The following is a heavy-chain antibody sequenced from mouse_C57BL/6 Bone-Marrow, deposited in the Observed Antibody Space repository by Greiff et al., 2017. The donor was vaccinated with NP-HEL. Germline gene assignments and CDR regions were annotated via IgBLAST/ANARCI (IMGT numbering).Heavy chain of an antibody. CDR2: VYPYNGGT. CDR1: GFTFTDYY. Sequence: EVKLQQSGPVLVKPGPSVKISCKASGFTFTDYYMPWVKQSHGKSLEWIGLVYPYNGGTSYNQKFKGKATLTVDTSSSTAYMDLNSLTSEDAAVYYCARLDYDYEDAMDYWGQGTSVTVSS. J-gene: IGHJ4*01. D-gene: IGHD2-4*01. CDR3: ARLDYDYEDAMDY. V-gene: IGHV1-36*01.